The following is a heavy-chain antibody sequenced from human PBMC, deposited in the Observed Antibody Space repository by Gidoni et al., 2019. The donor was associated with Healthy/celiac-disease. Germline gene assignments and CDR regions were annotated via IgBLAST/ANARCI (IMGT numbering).Heavy chain of an antibody. CDR3: ARDNRAAYYDSIRPFDY. V-gene: IGHV3-21*01. D-gene: IGHD3-22*01. J-gene: IGHJ4*02. CDR2: ISGSSSYI. Sequence: WVRQAPGKGLEWVSSISGSSSYIYYADSVKGRFTISRDNAKNSLYLQMNSLRAEDTAVYYCARDNRAAYYDSIRPFDYWGQGTLVTVSS.